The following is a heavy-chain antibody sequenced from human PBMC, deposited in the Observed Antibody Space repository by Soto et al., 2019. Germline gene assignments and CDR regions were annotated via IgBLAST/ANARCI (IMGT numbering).Heavy chain of an antibody. CDR1: GDSISVGYY. V-gene: IGHV4-31*03. CDR3: ARDRGSCGMDV. CDR2: VSPSGTT. Sequence: QVQLQESGPGLVKPSQTLSLTCTVSGDSISVGYYWSWIRQHPGKGLEWIGYVSPSGTTYYNPSLKSRVSISTDTSKNQFSLEVSSVTAADTAVYYCARDRGSCGMDVWGQGTTVTVSS. J-gene: IGHJ6*02.